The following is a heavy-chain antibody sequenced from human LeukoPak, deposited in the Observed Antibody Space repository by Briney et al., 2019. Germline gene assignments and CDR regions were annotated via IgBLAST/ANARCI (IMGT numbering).Heavy chain of an antibody. CDR2: INPTGTGT. J-gene: IGHJ5*02. V-gene: IGHV1-46*01. D-gene: IGHD3-10*01. CDR1: GYTFINNW. CDR3: ARDNSVGDIAWWFDP. Sequence: GASVKASCKASGYTFINNWMHWVRQAPGQGLEWIGLINPTGTGTLYAQKFQGRVTMTRDMSTSTDYMELNSLRSEDTAVYYCARDNSVGDIAWWFDPWGQGTLVTVSS.